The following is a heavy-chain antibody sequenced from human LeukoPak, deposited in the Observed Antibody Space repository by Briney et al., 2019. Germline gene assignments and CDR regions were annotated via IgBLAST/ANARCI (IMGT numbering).Heavy chain of an antibody. V-gene: IGHV4-4*07. CDR1: GGSISSYY. CDR2: IYISGSGST. J-gene: IGHJ5*02. Sequence: PSETLSLTCTVSGGSISSYYWSWIRQPAGKGLEWIGRIYISGSGSTNYNPSLKSRVTMSVDTSKNQFSLKLSSVTAADTAMYYCARVLAAAGNNWFDPWGQGTLVTVSS. D-gene: IGHD6-13*01. CDR3: ARVLAAAGNNWFDP.